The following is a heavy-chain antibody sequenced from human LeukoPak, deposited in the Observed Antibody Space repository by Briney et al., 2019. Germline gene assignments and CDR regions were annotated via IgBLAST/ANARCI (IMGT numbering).Heavy chain of an antibody. CDR3: ASGTGTTGEDDAFDI. CDR2: ISDSSGGT. CDR1: GFTFSSYA. V-gene: IGHV3-23*01. Sequence: GGSLRLSCAASGFTFSSYAMNWVRQAPGKGLEWVSVISDSSGGTYYADSVRGRFTISRDNSKNTLYLQMNSLRAEDTAVYYCASGTGTTGEDDAFDIWGQGTMVTVSS. D-gene: IGHD1-7*01. J-gene: IGHJ3*02.